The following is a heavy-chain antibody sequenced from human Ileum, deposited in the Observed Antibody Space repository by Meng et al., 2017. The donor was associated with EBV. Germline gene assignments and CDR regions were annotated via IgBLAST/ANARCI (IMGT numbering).Heavy chain of an antibody. Sequence: SGPGPAKPSQIPSLPWSTPADSVSSNSAAWNWTRQSPSIVLRWLGRTFYRSKWFNYYEVSVKSLITINPDTSKNQFSLQLNSVTPEDTAVYYCARDSSSSAYSPFDYWGQGTLVTVSS. J-gene: IGHJ4*02. V-gene: IGHV6-1*01. CDR3: ARDSSSSAYSPFDY. D-gene: IGHD3-22*01. CDR1: ADSVSSNSAA. CDR2: TFYRSKWFN.